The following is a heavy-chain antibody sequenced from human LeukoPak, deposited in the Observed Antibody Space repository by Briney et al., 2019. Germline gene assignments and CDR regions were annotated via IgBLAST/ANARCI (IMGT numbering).Heavy chain of an antibody. CDR1: GFTFSSYA. CDR3: ARDPNLYSGTYDTY. V-gene: IGHV3-30*04. J-gene: IGHJ4*02. CDR2: ISYDGSNR. Sequence: GRSLRLSCAASGFTFSSYAMHWVRQAPGKGLEWVAVISYDGSNRYYADSVKGRFTISRDNSKNTLYLQMNSLRAEDTAVYYCARDPNLYSGTYDTYWGQGTLVTVSS. D-gene: IGHD1-26*01.